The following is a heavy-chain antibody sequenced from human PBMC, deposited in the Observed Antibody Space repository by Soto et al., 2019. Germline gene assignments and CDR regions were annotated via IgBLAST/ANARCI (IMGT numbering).Heavy chain of an antibody. V-gene: IGHV4-34*01. CDR3: ARGRGSRWELRYYFDY. CDR2: INHSGST. J-gene: IGHJ4*02. D-gene: IGHD3-10*01. Sequence: RIRKTTGKELEWIGEINHSGSTNYNPSLKSRVTISVDTSKNQFSLKLSSVTAADTAVYYCARGRGSRWELRYYFDYWGQGTLVTVSS.